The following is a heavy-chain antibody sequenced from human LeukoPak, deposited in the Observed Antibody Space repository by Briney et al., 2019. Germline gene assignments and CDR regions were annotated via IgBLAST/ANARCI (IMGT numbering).Heavy chain of an antibody. D-gene: IGHD3-10*01. V-gene: IGHV4-59*01. CDR1: GGSISNYY. CDR3: ARGMVRGVFPDY. CDR2: IYYSGST. J-gene: IGHJ4*02. Sequence: SETLSLTCTVPGGSISNYYWSWIRQPPGKGLEWIGYIYYSGSTNYNPSLKSRVTISVDTSKNQFSLKLTSVTAADTAVYYCARGMVRGVFPDYWGQGALVTVSS.